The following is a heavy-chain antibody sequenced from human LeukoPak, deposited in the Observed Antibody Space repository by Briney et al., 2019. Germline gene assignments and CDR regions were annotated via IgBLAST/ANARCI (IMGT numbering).Heavy chain of an antibody. CDR3: ARNNGMDV. Sequence: GGSLRLSCAASGFTFSSYGMHWVRQAPGKGLEWVAVISYDGSNKYYADSVKGRFTISRDNSKNTLYLQMNSLRAEDTALYHCARNNGMDVWGQGTTVIVSS. CDR1: GFTFSSYG. V-gene: IGHV3-30*03. CDR2: ISYDGSNK. J-gene: IGHJ6*02.